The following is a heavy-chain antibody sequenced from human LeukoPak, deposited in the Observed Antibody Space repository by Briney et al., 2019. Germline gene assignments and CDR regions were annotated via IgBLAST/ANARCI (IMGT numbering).Heavy chain of an antibody. V-gene: IGHV3-53*01. CDR1: GFTVSSNY. CDR2: IYSGGST. Sequence: GGSLRLSCAASGFTVSSNYMSWVRQAPGKGLEWVSVIYSGGSTYYADSVKGRFTISRDNSKNTLYLQMNSLRAEDTAVYYCAKEPFAGYSSGWYWLWGQGTLVTVSS. CDR3: AKEPFAGYSSGWYWL. D-gene: IGHD6-19*01. J-gene: IGHJ4*02.